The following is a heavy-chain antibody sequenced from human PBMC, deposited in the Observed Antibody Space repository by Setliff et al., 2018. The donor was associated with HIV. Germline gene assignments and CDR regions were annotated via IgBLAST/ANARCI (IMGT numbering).Heavy chain of an antibody. CDR3: ASSRPPDDSSGYLDH. Sequence: GGSLRLSCAASGFTFSSCWVTWVRQGPGKGLEWVANIKQDGSEKYYVDSVKGRFTISRDNTKNSLYLQMDSLRAEDTAVYYCASSRPPDDSSGYLDHWGQGTLVTVSS. D-gene: IGHD3-22*01. CDR1: GFTFSSCW. CDR2: IKQDGSEK. V-gene: IGHV3-7*03. J-gene: IGHJ4*01.